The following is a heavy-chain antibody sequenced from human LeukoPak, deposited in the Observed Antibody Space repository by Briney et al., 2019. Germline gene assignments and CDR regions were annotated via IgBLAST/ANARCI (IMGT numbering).Heavy chain of an antibody. D-gene: IGHD1-14*01. J-gene: IGHJ4*02. CDR3: AKDTNKYNLYYFDY. CDR2: ISWNSGSI. V-gene: IGHV3-9*01. Sequence: PGGSLRLSCAASGFTFDDYAMHWVRQAPGKGLEWVSGISWNSGSIGYADSVKGRFTISRDNAKNSLYLQMNSLRAEDTALYYCAKDTNKYNLYYFDYWGQGTLVTVSS. CDR1: GFTFDDYA.